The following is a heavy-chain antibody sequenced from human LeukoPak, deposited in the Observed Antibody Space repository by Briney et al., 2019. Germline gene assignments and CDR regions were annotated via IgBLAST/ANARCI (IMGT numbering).Heavy chain of an antibody. CDR1: GYTFTGYY. Sequence: ASVKLSFKASGYTFTGYYMHWVRQAPGQGLEWMGWINPNSGGTNYEQKFQGRVTMTRDTSISTAYMELSRLRSDDTAVYYCARDRNYYGSGSYYGPYYYYYMDVWGKGTTVTVSS. D-gene: IGHD3-10*01. CDR2: INPNSGGT. CDR3: ARDRNYYGSGSYYGPYYYYYMDV. V-gene: IGHV1-2*02. J-gene: IGHJ6*03.